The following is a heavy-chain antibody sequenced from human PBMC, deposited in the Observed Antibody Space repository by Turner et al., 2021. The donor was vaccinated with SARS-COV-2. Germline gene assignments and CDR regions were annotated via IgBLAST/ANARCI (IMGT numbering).Heavy chain of an antibody. V-gene: IGHV3-30*18. CDR3: AKGAAPYYYHYYGMDV. D-gene: IGHD2-15*01. CDR2: ISYDGSNK. J-gene: IGHJ6*02. Sequence: QVQLVESGGGVVQPGRSLRLSCAAPGFTFSRYGMHWVRQAPGKGLEWVAVISYDGSNKYYADSVKGRFIISRDNSKNTLYLQMNSLRAEDTAVYYCAKGAAPYYYHYYGMDVWGQGTTVTVSS. CDR1: GFTFSRYG.